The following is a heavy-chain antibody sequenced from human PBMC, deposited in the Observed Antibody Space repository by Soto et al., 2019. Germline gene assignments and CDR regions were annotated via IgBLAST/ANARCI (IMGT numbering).Heavy chain of an antibody. D-gene: IGHD6-6*01. CDR1: GFTFDDYA. V-gene: IGHV3-9*01. CDR3: ANAGPRLAARPPFDY. J-gene: IGHJ4*02. Sequence: EVQLVESGGGLVQPGRSLRLSCAASGFTFDDYAMHWVRQAPGKGLEWVSGISWDSGSIGYADSVKGRFTISRDNANNSLYLQLTRLRAETTALYYCANAGPRLAARPPFDYWGQGTLVTVSS. CDR2: ISWDSGSI.